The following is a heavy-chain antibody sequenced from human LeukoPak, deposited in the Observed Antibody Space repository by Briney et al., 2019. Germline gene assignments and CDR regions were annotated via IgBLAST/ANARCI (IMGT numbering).Heavy chain of an antibody. V-gene: IGHV3-33*08. CDR1: GFTFSDSD. D-gene: IGHD6-6*01. CDR2: ICSRGTTK. Sequence: GRSLRLSCAASGFTFSDSDMHWVRQAPGKGLEWVALICSRGTTKYYADSLKGRFTISRDNSNNTLYLQMNSLSAEDTAVYFCVRRGSSSSFDYWGQGTPVSVSS. J-gene: IGHJ4*02. CDR3: VRRGSSSSFDY.